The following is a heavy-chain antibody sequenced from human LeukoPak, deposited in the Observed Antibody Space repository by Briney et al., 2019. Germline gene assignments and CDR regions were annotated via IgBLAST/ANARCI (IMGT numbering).Heavy chain of an antibody. V-gene: IGHV1-46*01. CDR1: GYTFTSYY. Sequence: ASVKVSCKASGYTFTSYYMHWVRQAPGQGLEWMGIINPSGGSTNYAQKFQGRVTMTRDTSTSTIYTELSSLRSEDAAVYYCARGVDTAMAFDYWGQGTLVTVSS. CDR2: INPSGGST. J-gene: IGHJ4*02. D-gene: IGHD5-18*01. CDR3: ARGVDTAMAFDY.